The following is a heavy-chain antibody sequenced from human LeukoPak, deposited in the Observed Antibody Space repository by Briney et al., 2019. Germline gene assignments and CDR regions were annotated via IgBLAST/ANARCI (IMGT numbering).Heavy chain of an antibody. CDR3: ARERPPYYFDY. Sequence: GGSLRLSCAASGFTFSDYYMSWIRQAPGKGLEWVSCISSSGSTIYYADSVKGRFTISRDNAKNSLYLQMNSLRAEDTAVYYCARERPPYYFDYWGQGTLVTVSS. J-gene: IGHJ4*02. CDR1: GFTFSDYY. V-gene: IGHV3-11*01. CDR2: ISSSGSTI.